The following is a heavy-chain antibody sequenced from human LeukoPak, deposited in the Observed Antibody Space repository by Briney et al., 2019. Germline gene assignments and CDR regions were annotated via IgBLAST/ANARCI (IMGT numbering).Heavy chain of an antibody. D-gene: IGHD6-13*01. J-gene: IGHJ4*02. CDR3: AKFQAAAWTPFDY. CDR2: ISGSGGST. V-gene: IGHV3-23*01. Sequence: GGSLRLSCAASGFTFSSYAMSWVRQAPGKGLGWVSAISGSGGSTYYADSVKGRFTISRDNSKNTLYLQMNSLRAEDTAVYYCAKFQAAAWTPFDYWGQGTLVTVSS. CDR1: GFTFSSYA.